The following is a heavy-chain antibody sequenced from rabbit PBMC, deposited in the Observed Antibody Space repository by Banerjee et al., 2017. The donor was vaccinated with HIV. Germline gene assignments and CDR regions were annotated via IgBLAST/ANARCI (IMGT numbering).Heavy chain of an antibody. CDR3: ARGDYIYHYAGYVYLGAFDP. CDR1: GFSFSSSYY. CDR2: IYTGDGST. Sequence: QSLEESGGDLVKPGASLTLTCTASGFSFSSSYYMCWVRQAPGKGLEWIACIYTGDGSTYYASWAKGRFTISKTSSTTVTLQMTSLTAADTATYFCARGDYIYHYAGYVYLGAFDPWGPGTLVTVS. J-gene: IGHJ2*01. V-gene: IGHV1S40*01. D-gene: IGHD6-1*01.